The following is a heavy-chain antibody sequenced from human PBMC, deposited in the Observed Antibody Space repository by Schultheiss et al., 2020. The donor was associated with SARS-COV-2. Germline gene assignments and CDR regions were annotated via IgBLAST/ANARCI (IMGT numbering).Heavy chain of an antibody. CDR3: ARETAVGSVFDY. J-gene: IGHJ4*02. Sequence: ASVKVSCKASGGTFSSYAISWVRQAPGQGLEWMGWINPNSGGTNYAQKFQGRVTMTRDTSISTAYMELSRLRSDDTAVYYCARETAVGSVFDYWGQGTLVTVSS. V-gene: IGHV1-2*02. D-gene: IGHD6-13*01. CDR1: GGTFSSYA. CDR2: INPNSGGT.